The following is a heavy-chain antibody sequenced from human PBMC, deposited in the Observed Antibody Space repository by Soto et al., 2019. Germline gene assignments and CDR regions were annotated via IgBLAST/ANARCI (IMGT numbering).Heavy chain of an antibody. CDR3: EKKHRVIDVITNGDH. D-gene: IGHD3-16*01. J-gene: IGHJ4*02. V-gene: IGHV3-23*01. CDR2: ISGSGAST. Sequence: CEHQATGKGLERVSAISGSGASTYDGDSVKGRFTISRANYNNKLYPQMNSLRAEDAAAYNCEKKHRVIDVITNGDHWGQGTLVTVSS.